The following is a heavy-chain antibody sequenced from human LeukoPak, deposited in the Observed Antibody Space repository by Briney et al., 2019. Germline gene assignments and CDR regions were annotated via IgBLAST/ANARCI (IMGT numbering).Heavy chain of an antibody. D-gene: IGHD3-3*01. CDR1: GFTFSSYA. V-gene: IGHV3-7*01. Sequence: PGGSLRLSCAASGFTFSSYAMSWVRQAPGKGLEWVANIKQDGSEKYYVDSVKGRFTISRDNAKNSLYLQMNSLRAEDTAVYYCARVLTHGDFWSGYVGYFDYWGQGTLVTVSS. CDR3: ARVLTHGDFWSGYVGYFDY. J-gene: IGHJ4*02. CDR2: IKQDGSEK.